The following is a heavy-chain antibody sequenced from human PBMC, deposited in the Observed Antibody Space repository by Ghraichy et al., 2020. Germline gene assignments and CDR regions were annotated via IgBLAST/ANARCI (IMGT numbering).Heavy chain of an antibody. Sequence: SETLSLTSTVSGGSISSYYWSWIRPPPGKGLEWIGYIYYSGSTNYNPSLKSRVTISVDTSKNQFSLKLSSVTAADTAVYYCARHAYYDFWSGYYPQTPLNWFDPWGQGTLVTVSS. D-gene: IGHD3-3*01. CDR1: GGSISSYY. CDR2: IYYSGST. CDR3: ARHAYYDFWSGYYPQTPLNWFDP. J-gene: IGHJ5*02. V-gene: IGHV4-59*08.